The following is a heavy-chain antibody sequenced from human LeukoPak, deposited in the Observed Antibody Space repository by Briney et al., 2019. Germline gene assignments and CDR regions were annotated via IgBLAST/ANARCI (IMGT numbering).Heavy chain of an antibody. V-gene: IGHV4-39*07. J-gene: IGHJ4*02. CDR1: SGSISSSSSF. CDR3: ARTGYDSSDYRYFDY. D-gene: IGHD3-22*01. CDR2: IYYSGTT. Sequence: PSETLSLTCSVSSGSISSSSSFWGWIRQPPGKGLEWVGTIYYSGTTYYNPSLKSRVTISVDTSKNQFSLKLSSVTAADTAVYYCARTGYDSSDYRYFDYWGQGTLVTVSS.